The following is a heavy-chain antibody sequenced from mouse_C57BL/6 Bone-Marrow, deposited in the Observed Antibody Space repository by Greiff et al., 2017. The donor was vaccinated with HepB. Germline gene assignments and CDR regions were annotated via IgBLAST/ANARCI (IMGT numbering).Heavy chain of an antibody. CDR3: ARGGIYFAMDY. CDR2: IYPGSGNT. CDR1: GYTFTDYY. V-gene: IGHV1-76*01. Sequence: VQLKESGAELVRPGASVKLSCKASGYTFTDYYINWVKQRPGQGLEWIARIYPGSGNTYYNEKFKGKATLTAEKSSSTAYMQLSSLTSEDSAVYFCARGGIYFAMDYWGQGTSVTVSS. J-gene: IGHJ4*01.